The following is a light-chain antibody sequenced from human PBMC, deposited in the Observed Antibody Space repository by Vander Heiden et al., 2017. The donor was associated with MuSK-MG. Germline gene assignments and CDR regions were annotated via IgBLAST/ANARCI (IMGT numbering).Light chain of an antibody. J-gene: IGLJ3*02. Sequence: SALTQPASVSGSPGPSIPISCTGTSSDVGGYNYVSWYQQHPGKAPKLMIYEVSNRPSGVSNRFSGSKSGNTASLTISGLQAEDEADYYCSSYTSSSTPWVFGGGTKLTVL. CDR3: SSYTSSSTPWV. V-gene: IGLV2-14*01. CDR2: EVS. CDR1: SSDVGGYNY.